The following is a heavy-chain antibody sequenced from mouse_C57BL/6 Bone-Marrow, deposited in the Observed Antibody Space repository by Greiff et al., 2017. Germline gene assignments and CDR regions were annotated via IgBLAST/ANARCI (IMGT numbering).Heavy chain of an antibody. CDR2: ISDGGSYT. Sequence: EVKLVESGGGLVKPGGSLKLSCAASGFTFSSYAMSWVRQTPEKRLEWVATISDGGSYTYYPDNVKGRFTISRDNAKNNLYLQMSHLKSEDTAMDYCARERVYFDYWGQGTTLTVSS. CDR1: GFTFSSYA. CDR3: ARERVYFDY. V-gene: IGHV5-4*01. J-gene: IGHJ2*01.